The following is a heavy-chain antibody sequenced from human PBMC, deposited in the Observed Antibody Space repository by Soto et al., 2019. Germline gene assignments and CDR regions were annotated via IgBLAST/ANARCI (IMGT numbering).Heavy chain of an antibody. CDR2: IYNGGST. J-gene: IGHJ5*02. CDR3: ARDRKLWHKGSFVRGLDP. D-gene: IGHD5-18*01. V-gene: IGHV4-39*07. Sequence: SETLSLTCTVSGGSISTVNFCWSWIRQSPDKGLEWIGHIYNGGSTNYNPSLKSRVTISVDTSKNQFSLKLSSVTAADTAVYYCARDRKLWHKGSFVRGLDPWGQGTLVTASS. CDR1: GGSISTVNFC.